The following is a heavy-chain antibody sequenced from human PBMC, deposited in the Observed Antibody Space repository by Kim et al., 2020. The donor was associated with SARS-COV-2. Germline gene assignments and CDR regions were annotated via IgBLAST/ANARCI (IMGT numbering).Heavy chain of an antibody. J-gene: IGHJ6*02. V-gene: IGHV4-34*01. CDR1: GGSFSGYY. CDR2: INNSGST. D-gene: IGHD4-4*01. CDR3: ARGRVYSTCYYYYGMDV. Sequence: SETLSLTCAVYGGSFSGYYWSWIRQPPGKGLEWIGEINNSGSTNYNPSLKSRVTISVDTSKNQFSLKLSSVTAADTAVYYCARGRVYSTCYYYYGMDVWGQGTTVTVSS.